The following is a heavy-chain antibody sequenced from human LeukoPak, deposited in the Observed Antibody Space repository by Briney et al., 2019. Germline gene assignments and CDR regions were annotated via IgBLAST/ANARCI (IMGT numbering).Heavy chain of an antibody. V-gene: IGHV3-30-3*01. CDR2: ISYDGNNK. D-gene: IGHD2-2*01. CDR1: GFTFSTYA. Sequence: GGSLRLSCAASGFTFSTYAMHWVRQAPGKGLEWVAVISYDGNNKYYANSVKGRFTISRDNGKNTVYLQMNSLRAEDTAVYYCVRDSRPADWGQGTLVAVSS. CDR3: VRDSRPAD. J-gene: IGHJ4*02.